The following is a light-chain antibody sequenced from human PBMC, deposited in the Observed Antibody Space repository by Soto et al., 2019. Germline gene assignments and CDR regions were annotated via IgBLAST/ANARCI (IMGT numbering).Light chain of an antibody. CDR3: CSYAGSRGVV. Sequence: QSALTQPASVSGSPGQSITISCTGTSSDVGSYNLVSWYQQHPGKAPKLMIYEGSKRPSGVSNRLSGSKSGNTASLTISGLQAEDEADYYCCSYAGSRGVVFGGGTKLTVL. J-gene: IGLJ2*01. CDR2: EGS. CDR1: SSDVGSYNL. V-gene: IGLV2-23*01.